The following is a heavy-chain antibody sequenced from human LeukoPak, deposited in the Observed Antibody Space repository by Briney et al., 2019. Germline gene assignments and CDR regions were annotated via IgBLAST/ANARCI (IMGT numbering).Heavy chain of an antibody. CDR1: GYSISSGYY. Sequence: SETLSLTCTVSGYSISSGYYWGWIRQPPGKGLEWIGSIYHSGSTYYNPSLKSRVTISVDTSKNQFSLKLSSVTAADTAVYYCARGPSGYCSGGSCHVGYYDYWGQGTLVTVSS. D-gene: IGHD2-15*01. J-gene: IGHJ4*02. CDR2: IYHSGST. CDR3: ARGPSGYCSGGSCHVGYYDY. V-gene: IGHV4-38-2*02.